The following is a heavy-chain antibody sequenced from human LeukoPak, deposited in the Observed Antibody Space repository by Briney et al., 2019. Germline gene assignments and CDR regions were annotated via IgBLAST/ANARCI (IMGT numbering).Heavy chain of an antibody. CDR2: ISGSGGST. V-gene: IGHV3-23*01. CDR3: AKDEKVRAFYYYYGMDV. D-gene: IGHD3-10*01. CDR1: GFTFSGYA. Sequence: GGSLRLSCAASGFTFSGYAMSWVRQAPGKGLEWVSAISGSGGSTYYAESVKGRFTISRDNSKNTLYLQINSLRAEDTAEYYCAKDEKVRAFYYYYGMDVWDQGTTVTVSS. J-gene: IGHJ6*02.